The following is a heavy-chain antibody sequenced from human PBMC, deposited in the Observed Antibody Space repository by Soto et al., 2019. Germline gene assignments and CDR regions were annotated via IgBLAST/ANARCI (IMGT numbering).Heavy chain of an antibody. CDR2: IYNTGST. D-gene: IGHD5-18*01. V-gene: IGHV4-61*01. Sequence: SETLSLTCSVSGGSVSSGSYYWSWIRQPPGKGLEWIGYIYNTGSTNYNPSLKSRVAMSVDTSKNQFSLKLTSVTAADTAVYYCARGGGVTATFDYWGRGTLVTVSS. CDR1: GGSVSSGSYY. CDR3: ARGGGVTATFDY. J-gene: IGHJ4*02.